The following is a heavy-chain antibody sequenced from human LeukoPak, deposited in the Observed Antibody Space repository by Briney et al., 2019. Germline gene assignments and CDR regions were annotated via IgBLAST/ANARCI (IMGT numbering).Heavy chain of an antibody. D-gene: IGHD3-10*01. V-gene: IGHV1-2*02. CDR3: ARGVLLWFGELLDYFDY. CDR1: GYTFTGYY. Sequence: ASVKVSCKASGYTFTGYYMHWVRQAPGQGLEWMGWINPNSGGTNYAQEFQGRVTMTRDTSISTAYMELSRLRSDDTAVYYCARGVLLWFGELLDYFDYWGQGTLVTVSS. CDR2: INPNSGGT. J-gene: IGHJ4*02.